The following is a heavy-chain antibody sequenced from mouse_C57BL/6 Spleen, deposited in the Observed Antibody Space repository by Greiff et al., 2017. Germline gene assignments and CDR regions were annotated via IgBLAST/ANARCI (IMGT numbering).Heavy chain of an antibody. V-gene: IGHV1-54*01. CDR3: ARCYYGSSYLDY. CDR1: GYAFTNYL. CDR2: INPGSGGT. Sequence: QVHVKQSGAELVRPGTSVKVSCKASGYAFTNYLIEWVKQRPGQGLEWIGVINPGSGGTNYNEKFKGKATLTADKSSSTAYMQLSSLTSEDSAVYFCARCYYGSSYLDYWGQGTTLTVSS. J-gene: IGHJ2*01. D-gene: IGHD1-1*01.